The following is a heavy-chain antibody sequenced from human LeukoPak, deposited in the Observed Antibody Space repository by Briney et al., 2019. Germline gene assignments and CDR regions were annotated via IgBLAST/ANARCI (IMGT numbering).Heavy chain of an antibody. CDR3: ARHPYSGTYHFDY. CDR1: GYIFTGYY. CDR2: INPNSGCT. J-gene: IGHJ4*02. D-gene: IGHD1-26*01. Sequence: ASVKVSCKASGYIFTGYYMHWVRQAPGQGLEWMGWINPNSGCTNSAQKFQGRVTMTRDTSISTAYMELSRLTADDTAVYYCARHPYSGTYHFDYWGQGTLVTVSS. V-gene: IGHV1-2*02.